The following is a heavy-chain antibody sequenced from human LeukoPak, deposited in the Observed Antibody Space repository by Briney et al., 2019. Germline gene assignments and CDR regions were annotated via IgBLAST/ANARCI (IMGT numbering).Heavy chain of an antibody. D-gene: IGHD2-15*01. J-gene: IGHJ4*02. CDR2: MNRYGGST. Sequence: GGSLRLSCAASGFTLDDYCMSWVRQPPPKGLDWVSGMNRYGGSTGYADPVKGRFTISRDNTKNSLYLQMNSLRAEDTALYYCARKLGYCSGGSCYSGELFDYWGQGTLVTVSS. CDR3: ARKLGYCSGGSCYSGELFDY. V-gene: IGHV3-20*04. CDR1: GFTLDDYC.